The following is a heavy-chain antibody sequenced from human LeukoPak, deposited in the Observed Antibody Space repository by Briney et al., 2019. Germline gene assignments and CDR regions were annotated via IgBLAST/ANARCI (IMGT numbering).Heavy chain of an antibody. Sequence: SETLSLTCTVSGGSISSSGYYWSWIRQPPGKGLEWIGEINHSGSTNYNPSLKSRVTISVDTSKNQFSLKLSSVTAADTAVYYCARHVWGSTFDYWGQGTLVTVSS. CDR3: ARHVWGSTFDY. J-gene: IGHJ4*02. V-gene: IGHV4-39*07. CDR2: INHSGST. CDR1: GGSISSSGYY. D-gene: IGHD3-16*01.